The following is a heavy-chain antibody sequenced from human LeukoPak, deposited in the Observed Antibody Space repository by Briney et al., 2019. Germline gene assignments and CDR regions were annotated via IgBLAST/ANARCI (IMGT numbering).Heavy chain of an antibody. V-gene: IGHV1-2*02. D-gene: IGHD2-2*01. CDR3: ARLPQSVVVVPAASGSDY. J-gene: IGHJ4*02. CDR1: GYTFTGYY. CDR2: INPNSGGT. Sequence: GASVKVSCKASGYTFTGYYMHWVRQAPAQGLEWMGWINPNSGGTNYAQKFQGRVTMTRDTSISTAYMELSRLRSDDTAVYYCARLPQSVVVVPAASGSDYWGQGTLVTVSS.